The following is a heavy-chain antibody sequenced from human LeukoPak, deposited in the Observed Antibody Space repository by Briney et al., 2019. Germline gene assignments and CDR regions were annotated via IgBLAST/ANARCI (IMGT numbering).Heavy chain of an antibody. CDR3: ARRKYGVGFDP. Sequence: PSETLSLTCAVYGGSFSGYYWSWIRQPPGKGLEWIGCIYSTGNTFYNPSLKSRVTMSVDASRNQFSLKLSSVTAADTAVYYCARRKYGVGFDPWGQGTLVTVSS. J-gene: IGHJ5*02. CDR1: GGSFSGYY. CDR2: IYSTGNT. V-gene: IGHV4-59*04. D-gene: IGHD2-8*01.